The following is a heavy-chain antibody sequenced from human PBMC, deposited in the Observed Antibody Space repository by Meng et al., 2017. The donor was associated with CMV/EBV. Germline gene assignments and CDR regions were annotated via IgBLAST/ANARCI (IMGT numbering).Heavy chain of an antibody. V-gene: IGHV1-69*05. Sequence: SVKVSCKASGCTFSSYAISWVRQAPGQGLEWMGGIIPIFGTANYAQKFQGRVTITTDESTSTAYMELSSLRSEDTAVYYCASGLGKGHHYGISAERFGELLSLGYWGQGTLVTVSS. J-gene: IGHJ4*02. CDR1: GCTFSSYA. CDR2: IIPIFGTA. D-gene: IGHD3-10*01. CDR3: ASGLGKGHHYGISAERFGELLSLGY.